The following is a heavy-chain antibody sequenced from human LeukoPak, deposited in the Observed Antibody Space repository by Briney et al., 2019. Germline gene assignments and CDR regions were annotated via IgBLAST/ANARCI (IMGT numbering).Heavy chain of an antibody. V-gene: IGHV3-21*01. D-gene: IGHD3-3*01. Sequence: GGSLRLSCAGSGFRFGSYTMNWVRQAPGRGPEWVSSISSTSRYIYYADSVQGRFTVSRDFTESSLYLQMNGLTVDDTAVYYCATDPYDFWSGYHGLYFDSWGQGTLVTVSS. CDR2: ISSTSRYI. CDR1: GFRFGSYT. J-gene: IGHJ4*02. CDR3: ATDPYDFWSGYHGLYFDS.